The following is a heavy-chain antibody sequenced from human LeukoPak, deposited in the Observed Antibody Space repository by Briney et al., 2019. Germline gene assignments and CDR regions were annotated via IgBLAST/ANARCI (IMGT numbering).Heavy chain of an antibody. CDR3: AREFIVVAAGDGFGI. D-gene: IGHD2-15*01. J-gene: IGHJ3*02. Sequence: PSETLSLTCTVSDGSISSSAYYWAWVRQPPGKGLEWLGSIYYSGHTTYNPSLKSRLSISVDTSKNHFSLKLSSVTAADTAVYFCAREFIVVAAGDGFGIWGQGTMVTVS. V-gene: IGHV4-39*07. CDR1: DGSISSSAYY. CDR2: IYYSGHT.